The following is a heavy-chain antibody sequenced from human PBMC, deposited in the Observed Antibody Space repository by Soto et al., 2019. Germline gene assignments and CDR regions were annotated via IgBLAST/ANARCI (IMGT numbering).Heavy chain of an antibody. V-gene: IGHV1-18*01. D-gene: IGHD2-2*01. Sequence: ASVKVSCKASGYTFTSYGISWVRQAPGQGLEWMGWISAYNGNTNYAQKLQGRVTMTTDTSTSTAYMELRSLRSDDTAVYYCANHPSDCSSTSCYDWFDPWGQGTLVTVSS. CDR2: ISAYNGNT. J-gene: IGHJ5*02. CDR3: ANHPSDCSSTSCYDWFDP. CDR1: GYTFTSYG.